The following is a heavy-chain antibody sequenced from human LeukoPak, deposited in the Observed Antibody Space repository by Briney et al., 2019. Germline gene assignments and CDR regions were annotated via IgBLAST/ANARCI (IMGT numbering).Heavy chain of an antibody. V-gene: IGHV3-23*01. D-gene: IGHD3-22*01. CDR3: AKDYDSSGYYTYYFDY. CDR2: MSGRGGST. J-gene: IGHJ4*02. CDR1: GFTFSSYA. Sequence: GGSLRLSCAASGFTFSSYAMSWVRQAPGKGLEWVSAMSGRGGSTYYADSVKGRFTISRDNSKNTLYLQMNSLRAEDTAAYYCAKDYDSSGYYTYYFDYWGQGTLVTVSS.